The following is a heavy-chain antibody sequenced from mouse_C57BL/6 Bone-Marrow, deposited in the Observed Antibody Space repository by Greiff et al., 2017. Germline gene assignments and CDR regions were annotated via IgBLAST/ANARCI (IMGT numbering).Heavy chain of an antibody. CDR3: VRHGAYSRYFDV. J-gene: IGHJ1*03. CDR2: IRSKSNNYAT. CDR1: GFSFNTYA. Sequence: EVKVVESGGGLVQPKGSLKLSCAASGFSFNTYAMNWVRQAPGKGLEWVARIRSKSNNYATYYADSVKDRFTISRDDSESMLYLQMNNLKTEDTAMYYCVRHGAYSRYFDVWGTGTTVTVSS. D-gene: IGHD2-10*01. V-gene: IGHV10-1*01.